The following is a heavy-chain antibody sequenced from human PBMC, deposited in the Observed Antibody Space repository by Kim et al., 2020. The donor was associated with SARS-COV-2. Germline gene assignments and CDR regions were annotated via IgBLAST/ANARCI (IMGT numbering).Heavy chain of an antibody. CDR1: GFTFSSYA. J-gene: IGHJ4*02. D-gene: IGHD3-22*01. V-gene: IGHV3-23*01. Sequence: GGSLRLSCAASGFTFSSYAMSWVRQAPGKGLEWVSAISGSGGSTYYADSVKGRFTISRDNSKNTLYLQMNSLRAEDTAVYYCAKGERITMIVVVTFFDYWGQGTLVTVSS. CDR2: ISGSGGST. CDR3: AKGERITMIVVVTFFDY.